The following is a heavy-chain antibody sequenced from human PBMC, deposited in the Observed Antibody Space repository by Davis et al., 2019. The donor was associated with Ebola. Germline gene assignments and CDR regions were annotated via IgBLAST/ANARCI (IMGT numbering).Heavy chain of an antibody. CDR2: ISADNGNT. CDR3: ARDNGQQLVGWYFDL. Sequence: ASVKVSCKASGYTFTSYDINWVRQATGQGLDWMGWISADNGNTNYAQKLQGRVTMTTDTSTSTTYMELSSLRAEDTAVYYCARDNGQQLVGWYFDLWGRGTLVTVSS. V-gene: IGHV1-18*01. CDR1: GYTFTSYD. D-gene: IGHD6-13*01. J-gene: IGHJ2*01.